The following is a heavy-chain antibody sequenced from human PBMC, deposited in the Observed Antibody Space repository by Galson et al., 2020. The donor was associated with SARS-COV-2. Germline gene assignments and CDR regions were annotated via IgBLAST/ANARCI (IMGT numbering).Heavy chain of an antibody. CDR1: GYTFTRYY. V-gene: IGHV1-46*01. CDR3: ARDSRSRSWFFDP. D-gene: IGHD6-13*01. CDR2: INASGGST. J-gene: IGHJ5*02. Sequence: ASVKVSCKASGYTFTRYYIHWVRQAPGQGLEWMGIINASGGSTTYAQKFQGRVTMTRDTSTSTVYMELNSLRSEDTAVYYCARDSRSRSWFFDPWGQGTLVTVSS.